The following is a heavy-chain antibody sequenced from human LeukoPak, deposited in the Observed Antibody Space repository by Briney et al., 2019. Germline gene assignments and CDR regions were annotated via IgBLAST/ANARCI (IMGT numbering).Heavy chain of an antibody. CDR1: GLTFSSSW. V-gene: IGHV3-7*01. Sequence: GGSLRLSCAASGLTFSSSWMNWVRQAPGKGLEWVANIKQDGSEKSYVDSVKGRFTISRANANNSLNLQMNTLRAEDTAVYYCASLDYWGQGTLVTVSS. CDR3: ASLDY. CDR2: IKQDGSEK. J-gene: IGHJ4*02.